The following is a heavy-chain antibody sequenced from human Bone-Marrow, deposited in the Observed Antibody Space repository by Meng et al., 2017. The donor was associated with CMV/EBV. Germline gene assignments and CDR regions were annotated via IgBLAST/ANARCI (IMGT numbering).Heavy chain of an antibody. Sequence: GESLKISCAASGFTFSSYAMHWVRQAPGKGLEWVAVISYDGSNKYYADSVKGRFTISRDNSKNTLYLQMNSLRAEDTAVYYCARDREYYDSSGHYDYWGQGTLVTVSS. V-gene: IGHV3-30*04. D-gene: IGHD3-22*01. J-gene: IGHJ4*02. CDR2: ISYDGSNK. CDR1: GFTFSSYA. CDR3: ARDREYYDSSGHYDY.